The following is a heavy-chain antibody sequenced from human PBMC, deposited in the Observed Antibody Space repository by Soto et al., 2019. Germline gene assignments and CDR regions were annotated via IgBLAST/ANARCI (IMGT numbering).Heavy chain of an antibody. CDR1: GFAFTNYG. CDR3: ARDVAMPTGFGLDY. Sequence: QVQVVESGGNIVQPGTSLRLSCAASGFAFTNYGIHWVRQAPGKGLGWVAHISNDGSKKFYADSVKGRFTISRDNSENTVYLQMTSLRPDDTAVFYCARDVAMPTGFGLDYWGQGTLVTVSS. D-gene: IGHD3-16*01. CDR2: ISNDGSKK. V-gene: IGHV3-30*03. J-gene: IGHJ4*02.